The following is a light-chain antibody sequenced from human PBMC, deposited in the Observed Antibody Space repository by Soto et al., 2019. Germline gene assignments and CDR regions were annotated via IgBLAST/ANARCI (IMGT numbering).Light chain of an antibody. V-gene: IGLV2-18*01. J-gene: IGLJ1*01. CDR3: SLYTSENAYV. Sequence: QSALTQPPSVSGSPGQSVTISCTGTSTDFVSYKRVSWYQQPPGTAPKLMIYEVSKRHSGVPDRFSGSKSGNTASLTISGPQAADEADYYCSLYTSENAYVFGTGTKVTVL. CDR1: STDFVSYKR. CDR2: EVS.